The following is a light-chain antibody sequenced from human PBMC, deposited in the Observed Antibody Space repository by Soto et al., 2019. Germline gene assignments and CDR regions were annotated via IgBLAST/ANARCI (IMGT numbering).Light chain of an antibody. J-gene: IGKJ1*01. CDR1: QTISSW. V-gene: IGKV1-5*03. CDR2: KAS. Sequence: DIQMTQSPSTLSGSVGDRVTITCRASQTISSWLAWYQQKPGKAPKLLIYKASTLKSRVPSRFSGSGSGTEFTLTISSLQPDDFATYYCQHYNSYSEAFGQGTRWISN. CDR3: QHYNSYSEA.